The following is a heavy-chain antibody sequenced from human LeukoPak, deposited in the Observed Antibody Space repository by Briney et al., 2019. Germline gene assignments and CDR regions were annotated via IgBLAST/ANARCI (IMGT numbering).Heavy chain of an antibody. D-gene: IGHD3-3*01. V-gene: IGHV4-34*01. CDR1: GGSFSGYY. J-gene: IGHJ5*02. Sequence: PSETLSLTYAVYGGSFSGYYWSWIRQPPGKGLEWIGEINHSGSTNYNPSLKSRVTISVDTSKNQFSLKLSSVTAADTAVYYCARGRSSLEWLFGVPLFDPWGQGTLVTVSS. CDR2: INHSGST. CDR3: ARGRSSLEWLFGVPLFDP.